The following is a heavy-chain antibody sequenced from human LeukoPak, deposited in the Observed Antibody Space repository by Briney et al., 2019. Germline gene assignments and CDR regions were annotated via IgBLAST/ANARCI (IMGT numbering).Heavy chain of an antibody. CDR2: ISSSSSYI. CDR3: ARALTYYYDSSGYYPSGY. V-gene: IGHV3-21*01. D-gene: IGHD3-22*01. CDR1: GFTFSSYS. Sequence: PGGSLRLSCAASGFTFSSYSMNWVRQAPGKGLEWVSSISSSSSYIYYADSVKGRFTISRDNAMNSLYLQMNSLRAEDTAVYYCARALTYYYDSSGYYPSGYWGQGTLVTVSS. J-gene: IGHJ4*02.